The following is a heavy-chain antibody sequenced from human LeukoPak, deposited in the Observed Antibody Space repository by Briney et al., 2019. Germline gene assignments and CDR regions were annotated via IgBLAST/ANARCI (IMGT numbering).Heavy chain of an antibody. CDR2: IKEDGSEK. CDR3: AMGTLADV. D-gene: IGHD1-1*01. CDR1: GFTFNRVW. V-gene: IGHV3-7*05. Sequence: GGSLRLSCAASGFTFNRVWMTWVRQAPGKGLEWVANIKEDGSEKWCGGSVKGRFTISRDNAKDSLYLQMNSLRVEDTALYYCAMGTLADVWGPGTLVTVSS. J-gene: IGHJ4*02.